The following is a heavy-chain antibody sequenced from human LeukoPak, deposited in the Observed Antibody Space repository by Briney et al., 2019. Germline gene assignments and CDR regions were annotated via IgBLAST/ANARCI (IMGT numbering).Heavy chain of an antibody. CDR3: VRLSPEEMATIG. Sequence: SETLSLTCTVSGGSISSYYWSWIRQPPGKGLEWIGYIYYSGSTNYNPSLKSRVTISVDTSKNQFSLKLSSVTAADTAVYYCVRLSPEEMATIGWGQGTLVTVSS. CDR2: IYYSGST. CDR1: GGSISSYY. J-gene: IGHJ4*02. V-gene: IGHV4-59*08. D-gene: IGHD5-24*01.